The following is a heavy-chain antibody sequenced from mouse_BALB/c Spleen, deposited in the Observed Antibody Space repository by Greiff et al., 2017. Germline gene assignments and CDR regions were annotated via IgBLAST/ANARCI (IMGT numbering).Heavy chain of an antibody. CDR1: GFSLTSYG. V-gene: IGHV2-9*02. J-gene: IGHJ3*01. Sequence: VKVVESGPGLVAPSQSLSITCTVSGFSLTSYGVHWVRQPPGKGLEWLGVIWAGGSTNYNSALMSRLSISKDNSKSQVFLKMISLQTDDTAMYYCARGYYGSGFAYWGQGTLVTVSA. CDR2: IWAGGST. D-gene: IGHD1-1*01. CDR3: ARGYYGSGFAY.